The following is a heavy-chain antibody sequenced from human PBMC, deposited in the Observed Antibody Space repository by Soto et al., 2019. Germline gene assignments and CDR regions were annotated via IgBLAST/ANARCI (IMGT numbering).Heavy chain of an antibody. CDR2: IYYSGST. D-gene: IGHD3-3*01. CDR1: GGSISSGGYY. CDR3: ARATRYYDFWSGFDAFDI. Sequence: PSETLSLTCTVSGGSISSGGYYWSWIRQHPGKGLEWIGYIYYSGSTYYNPSLKSRVTISVDTSKNQFSLKLSSVTAADTAVYYCARATRYYDFWSGFDAFDIWGQGTMVTVS. J-gene: IGHJ3*02. V-gene: IGHV4-31*03.